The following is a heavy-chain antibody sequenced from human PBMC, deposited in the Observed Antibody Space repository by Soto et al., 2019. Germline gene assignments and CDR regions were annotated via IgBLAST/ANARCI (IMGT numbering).Heavy chain of an antibody. J-gene: IGHJ5*02. CDR3: ARTRSIAARSDWFGP. CDR2: INTNTGNP. D-gene: IGHD6-6*01. CDR1: GYTFTSYA. Sequence: QVQLVQSGSELKKPGASVKGSCKASGYTFTSYAMNWVRQAPGQGLEWMGWINTNTGNPTYAQGFTGRFVFYLDTSLTTAYLQICSLTAYDTAVSYCARTRSIAARSDWFGPWGQGTLVTVSA. V-gene: IGHV7-4-1*01.